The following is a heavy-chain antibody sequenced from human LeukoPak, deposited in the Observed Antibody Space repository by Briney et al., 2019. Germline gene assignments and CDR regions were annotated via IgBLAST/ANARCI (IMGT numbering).Heavy chain of an antibody. D-gene: IGHD1-7*01. CDR1: GYTFTSYD. CDR3: ARDYPDRYNWNYREGYYGMDV. CDR2: IIPIFGTA. V-gene: IGHV1-69*13. J-gene: IGHJ6*02. Sequence: SVKVSCKASGYTFTSYDINWVRQAPGQGLEWMGGIIPIFGTANYAQEFQGRVTITADESTSTAYMELSSLRSEDTAVYYCARDYPDRYNWNYREGYYGMDVWGQGTTVTVSS.